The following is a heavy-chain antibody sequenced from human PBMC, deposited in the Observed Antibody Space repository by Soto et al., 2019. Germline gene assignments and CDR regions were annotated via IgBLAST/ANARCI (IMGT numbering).Heavy chain of an antibody. V-gene: IGHV3-21*01. J-gene: IGHJ4*02. CDR3: ARDLALAGNY. Sequence: GGSLRLSCAASGFTFTSYAMNWVRQTQEKGLEWVSSISSTSSYTHYSDSVKGRFTISRDNANNSLFLQMNSLRAEDTATYYCARDLALAGNYWGQGVLVTVSS. CDR1: GFTFTSYA. CDR2: ISSTSSYT. D-gene: IGHD6-19*01.